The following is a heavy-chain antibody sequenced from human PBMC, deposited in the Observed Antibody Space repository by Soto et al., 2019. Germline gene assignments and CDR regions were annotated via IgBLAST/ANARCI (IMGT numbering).Heavy chain of an antibody. CDR3: AGGGLYSSLTWFDP. CDR1: GFTFSSYW. CDR2: IKQDGSDK. D-gene: IGHD6-13*01. Sequence: GGSLRLSCATSGFTFSSYWMSWVRQAPGKGLEWVANIKQDGSDKYYVDSVKGRFTISRDNAKNSLYLEMNSLRVEDTAVYYCAGGGLYSSLTWFDPWGQGTLVTVSS. J-gene: IGHJ5*02. V-gene: IGHV3-7*01.